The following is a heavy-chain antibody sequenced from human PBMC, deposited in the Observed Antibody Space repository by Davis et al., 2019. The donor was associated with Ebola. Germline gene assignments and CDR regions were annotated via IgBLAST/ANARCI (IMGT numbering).Heavy chain of an antibody. CDR1: GFNFDGHA. CDR3: AKALVGVTRNFDY. CDR2: INWNSDFI. Sequence: GGSLRLSCAASGFNFDGHAMHWVRQAPGKGLEWVSGINWNSDFIAYADSVKGRFTISRDNAKNSLYLQMNSLRAEDTAIYYCAKALVGVTRNFDYWGQGTLVTVSS. V-gene: IGHV3-9*01. J-gene: IGHJ4*02. D-gene: IGHD1-26*01.